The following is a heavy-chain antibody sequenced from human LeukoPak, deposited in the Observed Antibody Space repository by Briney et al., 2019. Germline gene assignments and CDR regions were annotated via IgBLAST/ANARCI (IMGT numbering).Heavy chain of an antibody. J-gene: IGHJ6*03. D-gene: IGHD4-17*01. CDR3: AREATVTDYYYYYMDV. V-gene: IGHV4-39*07. CDR2: IYYSGST. CDR1: GGSISSSSYY. Sequence: PSETLSLTCTVSGGSISSSSYYWGWIRQTPGKGLEWIGSIYYSGSTYYNPSLKSRVTISVDTSKNQFSLKLSSVTAADTAVYYCAREATVTDYYYYYMDVWGKGTTVTVSS.